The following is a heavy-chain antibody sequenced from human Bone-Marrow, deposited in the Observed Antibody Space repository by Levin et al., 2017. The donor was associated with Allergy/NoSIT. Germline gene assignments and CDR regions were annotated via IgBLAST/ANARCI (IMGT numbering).Heavy chain of an antibody. Sequence: LSLTCAASGFTLRSYAMSWLRQSPEKGLEWVSAVGGSGESTYYADSVKGRFTISRDNSKDMVYLHMNSLRADDTARYYCAKSPDSSGYFNDAFDIWGQGTLVTVSS. CDR3: AKSPDSSGYFNDAFDI. CDR2: VGGSGEST. J-gene: IGHJ3*02. V-gene: IGHV3-23*01. D-gene: IGHD3-22*01. CDR1: GFTLRSYA.